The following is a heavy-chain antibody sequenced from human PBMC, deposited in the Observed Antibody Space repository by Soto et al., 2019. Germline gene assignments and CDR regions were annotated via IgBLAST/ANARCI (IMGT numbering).Heavy chain of an antibody. V-gene: IGHV3-23*01. D-gene: IGHD6-19*01. CDR2: ISGSGGST. CDR3: AKVIIPYSSGSDY. Sequence: EVQLLESGGGLVQPGGSLRLSCAASGFTFSSYAMSWVRQAPGKGLEWVSAISGSGGSTYYADSVKGRFTISRDNSKNTLYLQMNSPRAEDTAVYYCAKVIIPYSSGSDYWGQGTLVTVSS. J-gene: IGHJ4*02. CDR1: GFTFSSYA.